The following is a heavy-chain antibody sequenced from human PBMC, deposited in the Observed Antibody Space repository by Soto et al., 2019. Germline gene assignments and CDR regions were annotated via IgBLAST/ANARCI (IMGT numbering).Heavy chain of an antibody. D-gene: IGHD6-19*01. CDR1: GFTFSSYG. J-gene: IGHJ6*02. CDR3: AGAMGEQWLNTHGDYYYYYGMDV. V-gene: IGHV3-33*01. CDR2: IWYDGSNK. Sequence: QVQLVESGGGVVQPGRSLRLSCAASGFTFSSYGMHWVRQAPGKGLEWVAVIWYDGSNKYYADSVKGRFTISRDNSKNTLYLQMNSLRAEDTAVYYCAGAMGEQWLNTHGDYYYYYGMDVWGQGTTVTVSS.